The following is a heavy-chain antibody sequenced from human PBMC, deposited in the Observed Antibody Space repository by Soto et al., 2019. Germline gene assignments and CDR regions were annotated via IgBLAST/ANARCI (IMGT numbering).Heavy chain of an antibody. D-gene: IGHD6-19*01. V-gene: IGHV5-51*01. CDR2: IYPGDSDT. CDR3: ARQRGQEQWPLLRFDP. J-gene: IGHJ5*02. CDR1: GYSFTSYW. Sequence: GESLKISCKGSGYSFTSYWIGWVRQMPGKGLEWMGIIYPGDSDTRYSPSFQGQVTISADKSISTAYLQWSSLKASDTAMYYCARQRGQEQWPLLRFDPWGRGTLVTVSS.